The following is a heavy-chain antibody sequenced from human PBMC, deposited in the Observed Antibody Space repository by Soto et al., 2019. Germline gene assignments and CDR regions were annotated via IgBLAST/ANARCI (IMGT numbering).Heavy chain of an antibody. CDR3: ARGRGYSLSGQSGWFDP. D-gene: IGHD5-18*01. Sequence: PSETLSLTCTVSGGSISSGGYYWSWIRQHPGKGLEWIGYIYYSGSTYYNPSLKSRVTISVDTSKNQFSLKLSSVTAADTAVYYCARGRGYSLSGQSGWFDPWGQGTLVTVSS. J-gene: IGHJ5*02. V-gene: IGHV4-31*03. CDR1: GGSISSGGYY. CDR2: IYYSGST.